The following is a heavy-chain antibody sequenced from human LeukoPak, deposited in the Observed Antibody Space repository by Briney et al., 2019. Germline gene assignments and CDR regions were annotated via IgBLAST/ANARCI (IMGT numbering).Heavy chain of an antibody. D-gene: IGHD3-3*01. V-gene: IGHV1-69*01. CDR3: AREGTIFGVVTSY. CDR1: GGTFSSYA. Sequence: GSSVKVSCKASGGTFSSYAISWVRQAPGQGLEWMGGIIPIFGTANYAQKFQGRVTITADESTSTAYMELSSLRSEDTAVYYCAREGTIFGVVTSYWDQGTLVTVSS. J-gene: IGHJ4*02. CDR2: IIPIFGTA.